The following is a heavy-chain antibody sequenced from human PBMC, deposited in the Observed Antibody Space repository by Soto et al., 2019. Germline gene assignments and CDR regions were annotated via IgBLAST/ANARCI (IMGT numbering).Heavy chain of an antibody. Sequence: GGSLRLSCAASGFTFSSYSMNWVRQAPGKGLEWVSYISSSSSTIYYADSVKGRFTISRDNAKNSLYLQMNSLRAEDTAVYYCTSCSYYYYYYYMDVWGKGTTVTISS. D-gene: IGHD2-15*01. J-gene: IGHJ6*03. CDR2: ISSSSSTI. CDR1: GFTFSSYS. CDR3: TSCSYYYYYYYMDV. V-gene: IGHV3-48*01.